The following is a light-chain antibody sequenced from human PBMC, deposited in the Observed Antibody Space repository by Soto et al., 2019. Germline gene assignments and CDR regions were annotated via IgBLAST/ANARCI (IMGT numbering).Light chain of an antibody. CDR3: QKYNHAPT. Sequence: DIQLTQSPSSLSASVGDRVTITCRASQAISSYLAWYQQKPGKVPELLIYATSTLQSGPPSRFSGSGSGTDFTLTISSLQPEDVATYYSQKYNHAPTFGGGTKVEIK. V-gene: IGKV1-27*01. CDR2: ATS. CDR1: QAISSY. J-gene: IGKJ4*01.